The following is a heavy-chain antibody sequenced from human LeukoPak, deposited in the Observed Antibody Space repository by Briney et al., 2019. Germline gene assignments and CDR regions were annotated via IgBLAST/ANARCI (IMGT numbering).Heavy chain of an antibody. CDR3: ARDTVPAATHYYYGMDV. Sequence: GRSQRLSCAASGFTFSSYGMHWVRQAPGKGLEWVAVRWYDGSNKYYADSVKGRFTISRDNSKNTLYLQMNSLRAEDTAVYYCARDTVPAATHYYYGMDVWGQGTTVTVSS. CDR1: GFTFSSYG. D-gene: IGHD2-2*01. J-gene: IGHJ6*02. CDR2: RWYDGSNK. V-gene: IGHV3-33*01.